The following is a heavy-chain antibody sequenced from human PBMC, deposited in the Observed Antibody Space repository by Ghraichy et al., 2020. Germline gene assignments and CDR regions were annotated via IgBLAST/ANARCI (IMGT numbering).Heavy chain of an antibody. Sequence: ESLNISCTVSGGSISSSSYYWGWIRQPPGKGLEWIGSIYYSGSTYYNPSLKSRVTISVDTSKNQFSLKLSSVTAADTAVYYCGGSNFDYWGQGTLVTVSS. V-gene: IGHV4-39*01. CDR1: GGSISSSSYY. CDR3: GGSNFDY. D-gene: IGHD1-26*01. CDR2: IYYSGST. J-gene: IGHJ4*02.